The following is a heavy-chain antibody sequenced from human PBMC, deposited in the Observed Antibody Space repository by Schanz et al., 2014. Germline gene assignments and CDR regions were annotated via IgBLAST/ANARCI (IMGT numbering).Heavy chain of an antibody. CDR2: ISGRDGST. J-gene: IGHJ4*02. CDR1: GFTFSSYA. Sequence: EVQLLESGGGLVQPGGSLRLSCAASGFTFSSYAMTWVRQAPGMGLEWVSAISGRDGSTYYADSVRGRFTISRDNPKNTLYLQMNSLRAEDTAVYYCANNWNLDYWGQGTLGTVSS. V-gene: IGHV3-23*01. D-gene: IGHD1-20*01. CDR3: ANNWNLDY.